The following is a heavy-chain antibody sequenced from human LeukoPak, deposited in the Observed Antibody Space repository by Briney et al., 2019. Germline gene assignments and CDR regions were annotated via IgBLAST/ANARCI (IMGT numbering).Heavy chain of an antibody. CDR1: DGSISDYC. CDR3: ARDAIEGANNWFDP. J-gene: IGHJ5*02. V-gene: IGHV4-59*01. CDR2: IYYSGST. Sequence: SETLSLTCTASDGSISDYCMSWIRQPPGKGLEWIGYIYYSGSTNYNPSLKSRVTISLDTSKNQFSLKLSSVTAADTAVYYCARDAIEGANNWFDPWGQASLLSVSS. D-gene: IGHD1-26*01.